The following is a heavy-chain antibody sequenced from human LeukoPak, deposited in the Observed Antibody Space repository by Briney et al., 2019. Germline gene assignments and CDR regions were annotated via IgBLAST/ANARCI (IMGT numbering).Heavy chain of an antibody. CDR3: AKGGYFSFDM. Sequence: PGGSLRLSCAASGFTFITYDMSWVRQTPGKGLEWVSGISGSHAGRLGTTYYADSVEGRFTISRDNSNNALSLQMHSLRAEDTAIYFCAKGGYFSFDMWGQGTKVTVSS. J-gene: IGHJ3*02. CDR2: ISGSHAGRLGTT. V-gene: IGHV3-23*01. D-gene: IGHD2-2*03. CDR1: GFTFITYD.